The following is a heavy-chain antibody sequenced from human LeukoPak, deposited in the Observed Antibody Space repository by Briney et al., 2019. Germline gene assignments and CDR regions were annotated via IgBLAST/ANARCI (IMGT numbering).Heavy chain of an antibody. CDR2: IYTSGST. D-gene: IGHD6-19*01. J-gene: IGHJ6*03. CDR1: GGSISSYY. V-gene: IGHV4-4*07. Sequence: PSETLSLTCTVSGGSISSYYWSWIRQPAGKGLEWIGRIYTSGSTNYNPSLKSRVTMSVDTSKNQFSLKLSSVTAADTAVYYCAREAVAAPYYYYNMDVWGKGTTVTVSS. CDR3: AREAVAAPYYYYNMDV.